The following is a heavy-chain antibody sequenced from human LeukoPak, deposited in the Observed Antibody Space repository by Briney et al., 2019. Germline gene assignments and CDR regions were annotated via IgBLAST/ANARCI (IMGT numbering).Heavy chain of an antibody. D-gene: IGHD1-26*01. CDR2: IYYSGST. Sequence: PSETLSLTCTVSGGSISSSSYYWGWIRQPPGKGLEWIGSIYYSGSTYYNPSLKSRVTISVETSKNQFSLKLSSVTAADTAVYYCARDVSRGWAFDYWGQGTLVTVSS. J-gene: IGHJ4*02. CDR1: GGSISSSSYY. V-gene: IGHV4-39*07. CDR3: ARDVSRGWAFDY.